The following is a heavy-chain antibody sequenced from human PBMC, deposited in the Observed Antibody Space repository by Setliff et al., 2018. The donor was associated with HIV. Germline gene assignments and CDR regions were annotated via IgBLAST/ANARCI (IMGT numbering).Heavy chain of an antibody. CDR1: GYSLTSGYY. CDR2: IYHSGST. D-gene: IGHD3-10*01. V-gene: IGHV4-38-2*01. CDR3: ASRRGIEFYFDI. Sequence: SETLSLTCGVSGYSLTSGYYWGWIRQPPGKGLEWIGSIYHSGSTYYNPSLRSRVTISVGSSYNHFSLKLSPVTAADTGVYYCASRRGIEFYFDIWGQGTPVTVSS. J-gene: IGHJ4*02.